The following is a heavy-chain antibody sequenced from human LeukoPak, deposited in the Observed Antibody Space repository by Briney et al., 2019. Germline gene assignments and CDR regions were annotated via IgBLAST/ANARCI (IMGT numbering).Heavy chain of an antibody. CDR2: ISGSGGST. CDR3: AKDLEEMATMAVAFDI. Sequence: GGSLRLSCAASGFTFSSYGMSWVRQAPGKGLEWVSAISGSGGSTYYADSVKGRFTISRDNSKNTLYLQMNSLRAEDTAVYYCAKDLEEMATMAVAFDIWGQGTMVTVSS. D-gene: IGHD5-24*01. V-gene: IGHV3-23*01. J-gene: IGHJ3*02. CDR1: GFTFSSYG.